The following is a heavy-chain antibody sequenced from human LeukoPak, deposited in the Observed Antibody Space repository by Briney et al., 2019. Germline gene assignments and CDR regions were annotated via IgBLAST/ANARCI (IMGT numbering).Heavy chain of an antibody. CDR3: AREAHVGATRAFGI. V-gene: IGHV4-4*07. CDR1: GGSISSYY. CDR2: IYTSGST. J-gene: IGHJ3*02. D-gene: IGHD1-26*01. Sequence: SETLSLTCTVSGGSISSYYWSWIRQPAGKGLEWIGRIYTSGSTNYNPSLKSRVTMSVDTSKNQFSLKLSSVTAADTAVYYCAREAHVGATRAFGIWGQGTMVTVSS.